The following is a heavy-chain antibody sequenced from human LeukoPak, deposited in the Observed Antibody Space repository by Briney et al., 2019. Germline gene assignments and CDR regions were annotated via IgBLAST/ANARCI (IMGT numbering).Heavy chain of an antibody. V-gene: IGHV4-30-4*01. CDR2: IYYSGST. CDR1: GGSISSGDYY. Sequence: PSETLSLTCTVSGGSISSGDYYWSWIRQPPGKGLEWIGYIYYSGSTYYNPSLKSRVTISVDTSKNQFSLKLSSVTAADTAVYYCARVLSADDVLFDYWGQGTLVTVSS. J-gene: IGHJ4*02. D-gene: IGHD1-1*01. CDR3: ARVLSADDVLFDY.